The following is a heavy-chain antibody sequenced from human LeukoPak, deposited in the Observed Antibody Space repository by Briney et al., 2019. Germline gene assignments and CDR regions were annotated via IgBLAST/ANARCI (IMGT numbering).Heavy chain of an antibody. Sequence: SETLSLTCTVSGGSISSSSYYWGWIRQPPGKGLEWIGSIYYSGSTHYNPSLKSRVTISVDTSKNQFSLKLSSVTAADTAVYYCANRRELLWGVCFDYWGQGTLVTVSS. J-gene: IGHJ4*02. CDR1: GGSISSSSYY. CDR3: ANRRELLWGVCFDY. CDR2: IYYSGST. V-gene: IGHV4-39*01. D-gene: IGHD1-26*01.